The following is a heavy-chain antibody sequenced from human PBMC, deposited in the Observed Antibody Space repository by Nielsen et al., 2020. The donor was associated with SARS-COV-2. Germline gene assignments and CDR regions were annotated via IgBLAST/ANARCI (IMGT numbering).Heavy chain of an antibody. V-gene: IGHV3-7*05. CDR1: GFTFSSYW. CDR2: IKQDGSEK. D-gene: IGHD1-26*01. Sequence: GESLKISCAASGFTFSSYWMSWVRQAPGKGLEWVANIKQDGSEKYYVDSVKGRFTISRDNAKNSLYLQMNSLRAEDTAVYYCARDNSGSFDYWGQGTLVTVSS. CDR3: ARDNSGSFDY. J-gene: IGHJ4*02.